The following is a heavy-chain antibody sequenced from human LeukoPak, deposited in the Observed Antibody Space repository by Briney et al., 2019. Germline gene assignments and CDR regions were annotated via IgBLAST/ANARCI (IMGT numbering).Heavy chain of an antibody. CDR2: IYPGDSDT. D-gene: IGHD6-13*01. Sequence: GESLKISCKSSGYSFTNYWIAWVRQMPGKGLEWMGLIYPGDSDTRYSPSFQGQVTISADKSISIAYLQWSSLKASDTAMYYCARRGIAAAGDDYWGQGTLVTVSS. J-gene: IGHJ4*02. CDR1: GYSFTNYW. V-gene: IGHV5-51*01. CDR3: ARRGIAAAGDDY.